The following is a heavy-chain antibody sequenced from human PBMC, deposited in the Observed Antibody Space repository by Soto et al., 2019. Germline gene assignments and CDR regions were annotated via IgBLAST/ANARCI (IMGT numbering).Heavy chain of an antibody. CDR3: ARHTYYDFWSGYRPLYYMDV. CDR1: GGSISSYY. J-gene: IGHJ6*03. D-gene: IGHD3-3*01. Sequence: PSETLSLTCTVSGGSISSYYWSWIRQPPGKGLDLIGYIYYSGSTNYNPSLKSRVTISVDTSKNQFSLKLSSVTAADTAVYYCARHTYYDFWSGYRPLYYMDVWGKGTTVTVSS. V-gene: IGHV4-59*08. CDR2: IYYSGST.